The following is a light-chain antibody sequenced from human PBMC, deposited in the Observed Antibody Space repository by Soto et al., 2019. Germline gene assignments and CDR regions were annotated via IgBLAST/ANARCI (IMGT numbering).Light chain of an antibody. V-gene: IGKV3-20*01. J-gene: IGKJ1*01. Sequence: EIVLTQSPGTLSLSPGERATLSCRASQTVTSSFLAWYQQKPGQPPRLLISGASNRDTDIPDRFSGSGSGTDFTLVISRVGPEDSSVYYCQQYGNSPRTFGQGTKVDIK. CDR2: GAS. CDR1: QTVTSSF. CDR3: QQYGNSPRT.